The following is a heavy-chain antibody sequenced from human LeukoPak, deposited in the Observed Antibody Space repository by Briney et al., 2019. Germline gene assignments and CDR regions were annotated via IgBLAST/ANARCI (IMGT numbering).Heavy chain of an antibody. Sequence: GASVTVSCKASVYTFFTYGISWVRQAPAQGLEWLGWINAYNGNANYGQKFQDRITMTIDTATTTAFMELRSLRYDDTAIYYCARDRLAGGGVWGQGTQVIVSS. D-gene: IGHD6-19*01. V-gene: IGHV1-18*01. CDR1: VYTFFTYG. J-gene: IGHJ4*02. CDR2: INAYNGNA. CDR3: ARDRLAGGGV.